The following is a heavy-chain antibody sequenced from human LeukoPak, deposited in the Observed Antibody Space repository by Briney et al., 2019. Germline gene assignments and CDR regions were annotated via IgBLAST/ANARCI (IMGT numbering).Heavy chain of an antibody. CDR1: GFTFSSHA. Sequence: GGSLRLSCAASGFTFSSHAMTWVRQAPGKGREGVSDIYASCSETHYAETVKGRLNIHRDNPKNTLYLQMNTLRDDETAVYYCAKRPRDSSGYYLGAFDIWGQGTMVTVSS. CDR3: AKRPRDSSGYYLGAFDI. V-gene: IGHV3-23*01. J-gene: IGHJ3*02. CDR2: IYASCSET. D-gene: IGHD3-22*01.